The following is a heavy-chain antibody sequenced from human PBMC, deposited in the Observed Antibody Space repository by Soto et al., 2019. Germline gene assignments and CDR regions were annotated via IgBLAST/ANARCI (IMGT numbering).Heavy chain of an antibody. D-gene: IGHD3-16*01. CDR2: IDWDDDK. V-gene: IGHV2-70*04. Sequence: SGRTLVNPTQTLTLTCTFSGFSLSSKGMRVSWIRQPPGKALEWLARIDWDDDKFYSPSLRTRLTISKDTSKNQVVLTMTNVDPMDTATYYCARSPGGFTVATYFFDYWGQGTLVTVSS. J-gene: IGHJ4*02. CDR3: ARSPGGFTVATYFFDY. CDR1: GFSLSSKGMR.